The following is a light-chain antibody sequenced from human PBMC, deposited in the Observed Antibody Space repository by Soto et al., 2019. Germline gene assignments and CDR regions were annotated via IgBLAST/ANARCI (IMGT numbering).Light chain of an antibody. V-gene: IGLV1-40*01. J-gene: IGLJ3*02. CDR2: GDS. Sequence: QSVLTQPPSVSGAPGQRVTISCTNIGADFDVLWYQQLPGTAPKLLIYGDSNRPSGVPDRFSGSKSGTSASLAITGLQAEDEAHYYCQSYDISLGGSWVFGGGTQLTVL. CDR1: NIGADFD. CDR3: QSYDISLGGSWV.